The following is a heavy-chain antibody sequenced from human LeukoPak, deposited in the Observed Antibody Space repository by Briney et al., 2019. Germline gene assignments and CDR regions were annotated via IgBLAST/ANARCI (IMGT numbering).Heavy chain of an antibody. CDR1: GFTFSTYG. J-gene: IGHJ4*02. CDR3: AKWQYYGSGDDY. V-gene: IGHV3-23*01. D-gene: IGHD3-10*01. CDR2: ISGSGDST. Sequence: GGSLRLSCAGSGFTFSTYGMSWVRQAPNKGLEWLSTISGSGDSTYYADSVKGRFTISRDNSKNTLFLQMNSLRAEDTAIYCCAKWQYYGSGDDYWGQGTLVTVSS.